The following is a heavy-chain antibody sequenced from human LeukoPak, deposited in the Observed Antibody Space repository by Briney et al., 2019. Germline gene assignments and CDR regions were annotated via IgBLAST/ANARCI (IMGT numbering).Heavy chain of an antibody. CDR3: ARALLAAAVPYFDY. Sequence: ASVKVSCKASGYTFTGYYMHWVRQAPGQGLEWMGWINPNSGGTNYAQKFQGRVTMTRDTSISTAYMELSRLRSDDTAVYYCARALLAAAVPYFDYWGQGTLVTVSS. D-gene: IGHD6-13*01. CDR1: GYTFTGYY. J-gene: IGHJ4*02. V-gene: IGHV1-2*02. CDR2: INPNSGGT.